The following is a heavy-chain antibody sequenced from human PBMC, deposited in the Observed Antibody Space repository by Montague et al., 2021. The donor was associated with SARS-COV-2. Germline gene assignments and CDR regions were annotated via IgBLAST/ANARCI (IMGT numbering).Heavy chain of an antibody. V-gene: IGHV4-34*01. CDR1: GGSFSGYY. J-gene: IGHJ4*02. CDR3: ARGARQGYGFRLGSFDS. Sequence: SETLSLTCALYGGSFSGYYWNWIRQPPGKGLEWIGEINHSGSTNYNPSLKSRVTMSEDTSKNQFSLKLSSVTAADTAVYYCARGARQGYGFRLGSFDSWGQGTLATVSS. CDR2: INHSGST. D-gene: IGHD3-10*01.